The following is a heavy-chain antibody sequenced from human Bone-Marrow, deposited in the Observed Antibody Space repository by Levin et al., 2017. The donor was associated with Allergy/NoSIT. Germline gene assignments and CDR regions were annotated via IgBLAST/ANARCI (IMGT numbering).Heavy chain of an antibody. J-gene: IGHJ3*02. D-gene: IGHD2-15*01. Sequence: SETLSLTCTVSGGSISSGSYYWSWIRQPAGKGLEWIGRIYTSGSTNYNPSLKSRVTISVDTSKNQFSLKLSSVTAADTAVYYCARGYCSGVCAFDIWGQGTMVTVSS. CDR1: GGSISSGSYY. CDR3: ARGYCSGVCAFDI. V-gene: IGHV4-61*02. CDR2: IYTSGST.